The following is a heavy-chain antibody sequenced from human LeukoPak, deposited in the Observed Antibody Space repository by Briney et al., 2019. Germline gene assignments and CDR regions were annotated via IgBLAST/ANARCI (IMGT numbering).Heavy chain of an antibody. V-gene: IGHV3-73*01. CDR3: TTAGFSGMDAFDI. CDR1: GFTFSGSA. CDR2: IRSKANSYAT. J-gene: IGHJ3*02. D-gene: IGHD3-10*01. Sequence: GGSLRPSCAASGFTFSGSAMHWVRQASGKGLEWVGRIRSKANSYATAYAASVKGRFTISRDDSKNTAYLQMNSLKTEDTAVYYCTTAGFSGMDAFDIWGQGTMVTVSS.